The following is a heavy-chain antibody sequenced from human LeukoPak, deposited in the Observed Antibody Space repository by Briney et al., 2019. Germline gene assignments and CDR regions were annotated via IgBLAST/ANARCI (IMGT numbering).Heavy chain of an antibody. CDR3: ARAGPYYDNLWGTYRTYYFDY. CDR2: ISKDGDNT. D-gene: IGHD3-16*02. J-gene: IGHJ4*02. Sequence: GGSLRLSCAASGFSFSNYAMHWVRQAPGKGLESVSAISKDGDNTYHAKSVEGRFIISRDNSKNTLNLQMGSLRAEDMAVYYCARAGPYYDNLWGTYRTYYFDYWGQGILVTVSS. CDR1: GFSFSNYA. V-gene: IGHV3-64*01.